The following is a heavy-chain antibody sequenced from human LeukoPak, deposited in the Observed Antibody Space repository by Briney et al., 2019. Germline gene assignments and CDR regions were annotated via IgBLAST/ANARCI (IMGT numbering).Heavy chain of an antibody. CDR3: ARRGYSCGSYNFDY. D-gene: IGHD6-19*01. J-gene: IGHJ4*02. Sequence: KTSETLSLTCTVSGGSLSSTSSYYWGWIRQPPGKGLEWVGSINYSGNTVYTPSLKSRVSISVDTSKNQFSLKLTSVTAADTAVYYCARRGYSCGSYNFDYWGQGILVTVSS. V-gene: IGHV4-39*01. CDR2: INYSGNT. CDR1: GGSLSSTSSYY.